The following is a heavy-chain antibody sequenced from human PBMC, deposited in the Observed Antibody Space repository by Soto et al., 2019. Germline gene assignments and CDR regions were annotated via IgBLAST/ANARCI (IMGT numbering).Heavy chain of an antibody. CDR2: IDPSDSQT. J-gene: IGHJ4*02. V-gene: IGHV5-10-1*01. CDR3: ARQIYDSDTGPNFQYYFDS. CDR1: GYSFAGYW. D-gene: IGHD3-22*01. Sequence: GESLKISCKGSGYSFAGYWITWVRKKPGKGLEWMGRIDPSDSQTYYSPSFRGHVTISVTKSITTAFLQWSSLRASDTAMYYCARQIYDSDTGPNFQYYFDSWGQGTPVTVSS.